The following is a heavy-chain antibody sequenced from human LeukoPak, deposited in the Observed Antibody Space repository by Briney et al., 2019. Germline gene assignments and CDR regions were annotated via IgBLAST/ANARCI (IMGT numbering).Heavy chain of an antibody. J-gene: IGHJ5*02. CDR2: INHSGST. D-gene: IGHD2-2*01. V-gene: IGHV4-34*01. Sequence: SETLSLTCAVYGGSFSGYYWNWIRQPPGKGLEWIGEINHSGSTNYNPSLKSRVTISVDTSKNQFSLKLSSVTAADTAVYYCAVLIVVVPAAKKKNWFDPWGQGTLVTVSS. CDR3: AVLIVVVPAAKKKNWFDP. CDR1: GGSFSGYY.